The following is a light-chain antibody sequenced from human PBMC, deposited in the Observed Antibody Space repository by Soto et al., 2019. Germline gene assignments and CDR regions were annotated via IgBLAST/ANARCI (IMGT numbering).Light chain of an antibody. V-gene: IGKV1-5*01. CDR3: QQYDSSPWT. J-gene: IGKJ1*01. Sequence: VQMTQSPSTLSASVGDRVTITCRASQSISSWLAWYQQKPGKAPKLLIYDASSLESGVPSRFSGSGSGTDFTLTISRLEPEDFAVYYCQQYDSSPWTFGQGTKVDIK. CDR2: DAS. CDR1: QSISSW.